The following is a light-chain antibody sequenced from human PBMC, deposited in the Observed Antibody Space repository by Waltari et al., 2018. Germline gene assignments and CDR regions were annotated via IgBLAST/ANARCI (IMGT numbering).Light chain of an antibody. CDR2: DTS. J-gene: IGKJ4*01. V-gene: IGKV3-11*01. CDR1: QSVRNF. Sequence: DTVLTQSPATLSLSPGERATLSCRASQSVRNFLAWYQQKPGQAPRLLIYDTSNRATGFPARFSGSGFGTDFTLTISSLEPEDFAVYYCQQRSNWPLTFGGGTKVEIK. CDR3: QQRSNWPLT.